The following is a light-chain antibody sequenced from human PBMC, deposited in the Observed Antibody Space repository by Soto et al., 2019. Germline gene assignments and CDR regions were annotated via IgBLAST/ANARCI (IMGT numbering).Light chain of an antibody. V-gene: IGLV4-69*01. CDR2: LSSDGSH. CDR1: AGHSSYV. Sequence: QPVLTQSPSASASLGASVKLTCTLSAGHSSYVIAWRQQQPEKGPRYLMRLSSDGSHNKGAGIPDRFSGSSSGAERYLTISSLQAEDEADYYCQTWGTGIVFGGGTKLTVL. CDR3: QTWGTGIV. J-gene: IGLJ2*01.